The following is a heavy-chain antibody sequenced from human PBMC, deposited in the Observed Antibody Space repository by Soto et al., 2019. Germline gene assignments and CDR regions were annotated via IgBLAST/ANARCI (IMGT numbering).Heavy chain of an antibody. D-gene: IGHD2-15*01. CDR3: ARDKGCSGSRCYSAAFDI. V-gene: IGHV4-38-2*02. J-gene: IGHJ3*02. CDR2: IYHSGST. Sequence: PGKGLEWIGSIYHSGSTYYNPSLKSRVTISVDTSKNQFSLKLSSVTAADTAVYYCARDKGCSGSRCYSAAFDIRRHGTIVPGTS.